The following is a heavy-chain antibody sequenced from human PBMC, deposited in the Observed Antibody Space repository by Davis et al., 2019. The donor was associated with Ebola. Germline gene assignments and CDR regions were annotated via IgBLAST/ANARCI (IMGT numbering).Heavy chain of an antibody. J-gene: IGHJ4*02. D-gene: IGHD3-3*01. CDR3: ARDRPNYDFWSGYFDY. CDR2: ISSSSSYI. CDR1: GFTFSGSA. Sequence: GESLKISCAASGFTFSGSAMHWVRQAPGKGLEWVSSISSSSSYIYYADSVKGRFTISRDNAKNSLYLQMNSLRAEDTAVYYCARDRPNYDFWSGYFDYWGQGTLVTVSS. V-gene: IGHV3-21*01.